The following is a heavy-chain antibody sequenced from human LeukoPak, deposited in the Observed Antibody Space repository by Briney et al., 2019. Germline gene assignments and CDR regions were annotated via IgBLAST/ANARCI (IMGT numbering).Heavy chain of an antibody. CDR2: INTSGGSA. Sequence: ASVKGSCKASGYTFTTYYMHWVRHAPGQRLEGMGIINTSGGSATYAQKFQGRVTMTRDTSTSTVYMELSSLRSEDTAVYYCARDSSSSSFDYWGQGTLVTVSS. D-gene: IGHD6-6*01. J-gene: IGHJ4*02. CDR1: GYTFTTYY. V-gene: IGHV1-46*01. CDR3: ARDSSSSSFDY.